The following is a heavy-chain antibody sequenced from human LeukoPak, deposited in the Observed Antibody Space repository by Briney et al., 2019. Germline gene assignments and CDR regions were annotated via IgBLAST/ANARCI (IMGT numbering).Heavy chain of an antibody. CDR1: GFTLSSNA. CDR3: AIRKQQVVPPRAYPYYYGMDV. J-gene: IGHJ6*02. CDR2: ISGSGEST. Sequence: PGGSLRLSCAASGFTLSSNAMNWVRQAPGKGLEWVSGISGSGESTYYADSVKGRFTISRDKSKNTLYLLMISLRAEDTAVYYCAIRKQQVVPPRAYPYYYGMDVWGQGTTVTVSS. V-gene: IGHV3-23*01. D-gene: IGHD6-13*01.